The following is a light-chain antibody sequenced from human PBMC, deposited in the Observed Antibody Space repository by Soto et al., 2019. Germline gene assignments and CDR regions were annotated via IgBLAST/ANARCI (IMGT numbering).Light chain of an antibody. CDR3: CSYAGTFTYV. Sequence: QSVLTQPRSVSASPGQSVTISCTGTSSDVGTYSYVSWYQQHPGKPPKLMIFDVYKRPSGVPDRFSGSKSGNTASLTLSGLQAQDEADYFCCSYAGTFTYVFGTGTKLTV. CDR1: SSDVGTYSY. V-gene: IGLV2-11*01. J-gene: IGLJ1*01. CDR2: DVY.